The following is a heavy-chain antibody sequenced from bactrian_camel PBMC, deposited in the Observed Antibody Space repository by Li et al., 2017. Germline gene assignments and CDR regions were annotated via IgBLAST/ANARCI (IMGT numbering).Heavy chain of an antibody. V-gene: IGHV3S60*01. CDR2: IYMIGGST. CDR3: ATSV. Sequence: QLVESGGGSVRTGGSLRLSCAASAIGDTYNCMGWFRQAPGKEREGVAMIYMIGGSTYYVDSVEGRFTISRDNAKNTVYLEMNSLKTEDTAVYYCATSVWGQGTQVTVS. J-gene: IGHJ4*01. CDR1: AIGDTYNC.